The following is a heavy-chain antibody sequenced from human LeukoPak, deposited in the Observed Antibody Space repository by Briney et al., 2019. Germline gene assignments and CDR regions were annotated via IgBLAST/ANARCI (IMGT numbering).Heavy chain of an antibody. CDR1: GFTFSDYY. J-gene: IGHJ4*02. V-gene: IGHV3-11*01. CDR3: AKSGLWLTYYYFDY. CDR2: ISSSGSTI. D-gene: IGHD4/OR15-4a*01. Sequence: GGSLRLSCAASGFTFSDYYMSWIRQAPGKGLEWVSYISSSGSTIYYADSVKGRFTISRDNAKNSLYLQMNSLRAEDTAVYYCAKSGLWLTYYYFDYWGQGTLVTVSS.